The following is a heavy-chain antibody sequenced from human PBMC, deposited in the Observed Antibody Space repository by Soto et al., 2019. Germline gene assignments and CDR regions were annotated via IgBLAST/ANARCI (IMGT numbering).Heavy chain of an antibody. CDR1: GFTFWNSV. V-gene: IGHV3-64D*06. J-gene: IGHJ4*02. CDR3: VKDLSESLSFES. D-gene: IGHD3-9*01. Sequence: GGSLRLSCSASGFTFWNSVMHWARQAPGKGLEYVSFISRSGDRGSYADSVKGRFSVSRDNSKNILYLQMSSLRVEDTALYYCVKDLSESLSFESWGQGTQVTVSS. CDR2: ISRSGDRG.